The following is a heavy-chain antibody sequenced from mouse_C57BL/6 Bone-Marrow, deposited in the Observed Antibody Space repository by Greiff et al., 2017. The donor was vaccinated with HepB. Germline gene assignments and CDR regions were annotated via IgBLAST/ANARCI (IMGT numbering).Heavy chain of an antibody. J-gene: IGHJ4*01. D-gene: IGHD2-3*01. Sequence: VQLQQPGAELVRPGSSVKLSCKASGYTFTSYWMDWVKQRPGQGLEWIGNIYPSDSETHYNQKFKDKATLTVDKSSSTAYMQLSSLTSEDSAVYYCASRNFYDGYPYAMDYWGQGTSVTVSS. CDR1: GYTFTSYW. CDR2: IYPSDSET. V-gene: IGHV1-61*01. CDR3: ASRNFYDGYPYAMDY.